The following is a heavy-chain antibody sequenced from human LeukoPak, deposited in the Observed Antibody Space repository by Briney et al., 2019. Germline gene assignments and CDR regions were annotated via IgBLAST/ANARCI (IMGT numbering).Heavy chain of an antibody. V-gene: IGHV3-33*01. Sequence: PGGSLRLSCAAYGFSFSTYGMHWVRQAPGKGLDWVAVIWFDGSEKYYADSVKGRFTISRDNSKNTLYLHMNSLRAEDTAVYYCARAGDLGGATCAYWGQGTLVTVSS. J-gene: IGHJ4*02. D-gene: IGHD1-26*01. CDR3: ARAGDLGGATCAY. CDR1: GFSFSTYG. CDR2: IWFDGSEK.